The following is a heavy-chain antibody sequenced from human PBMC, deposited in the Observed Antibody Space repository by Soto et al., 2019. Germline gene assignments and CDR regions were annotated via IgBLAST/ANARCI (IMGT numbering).Heavy chain of an antibody. CDR2: IKEDGNEK. CDR1: GFTFGTYW. J-gene: IGHJ4*02. D-gene: IGHD2-15*01. CDR3: ASARSSGSCYSFDF. Sequence: PVGSLRLSCATSGFTFGTYWMSWVRQAPGKGLEWVANIKEDGNEKYYVDSVKGRFTISRDNAENSLYLQMHSLRDEDTAVYYCASARSSGSCYSFDFWGQGALVTVSS. V-gene: IGHV3-7*05.